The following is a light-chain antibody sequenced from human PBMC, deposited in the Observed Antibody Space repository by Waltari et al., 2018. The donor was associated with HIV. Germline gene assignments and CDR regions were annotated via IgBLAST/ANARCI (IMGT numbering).Light chain of an antibody. J-gene: IGLJ2*01. Sequence: QSALTQPASVAGSPGQSITISCTGTSSDIGGYDYLSWYHQHPGKAPKLMIFDVNKRPSGVPARFSGSKSGHTASLTISGLQADDEADYYCCSYAGSYTEIFGGGTKLTVL. CDR1: SSDIGGYDY. CDR2: DVN. CDR3: CSYAGSYTEI. V-gene: IGLV2-11*01.